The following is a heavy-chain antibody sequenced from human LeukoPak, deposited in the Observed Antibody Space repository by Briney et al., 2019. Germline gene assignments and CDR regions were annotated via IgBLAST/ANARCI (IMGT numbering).Heavy chain of an antibody. CDR3: AKDGSGKDTMIVAPGLFDY. V-gene: IGHV3-23*01. J-gene: IGHJ4*02. CDR1: GFTFSTFA. D-gene: IGHD3-22*01. CDR2: IFPSGGEI. Sequence: TGGSLRLSCAASGFTFSTFAMIWVRQPPGKGLEWVSSIFPSGGEIHYADFVKGRFTISRDNSKNTLYLQMNSLRAEDTAVYYCAKDGSGKDTMIVAPGLFDYWGQGTLVTVSS.